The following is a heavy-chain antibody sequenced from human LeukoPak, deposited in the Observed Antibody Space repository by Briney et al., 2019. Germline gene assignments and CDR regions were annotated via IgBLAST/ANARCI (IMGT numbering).Heavy chain of an antibody. CDR1: GGFISSGSYY. J-gene: IGHJ5*02. V-gene: IGHV4-61*02. CDR3: ATMTTSWYRFDP. Sequence: SETLSLTCTVSGGFISSGSYYWSWIRQPAGKGLEWIGRIYTSGSTNYNPSLKSRVTISIDTSKNQFSLKLSSVTAADTAVYYCATMTTSWYRFDPWGQGTLVTVSS. CDR2: IYTSGST. D-gene: IGHD6-13*01.